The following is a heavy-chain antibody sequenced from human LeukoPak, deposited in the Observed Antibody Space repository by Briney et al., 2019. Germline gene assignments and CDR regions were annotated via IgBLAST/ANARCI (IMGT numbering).Heavy chain of an antibody. D-gene: IGHD2-15*01. CDR3: ATGAVVVVAATFDY. V-gene: IGHV1-24*01. CDR2: FDPEDGET. CDR1: GYTLTELS. Sequence: SVKVSCKVSGYTLTELSMHWVRQAPGKGLEWMGGFDPEDGETIYAQKFQGRVTMTEDTSTDTAYMELSSLRSEDTAVYYCATGAVVVVAATFDYWGQGTLVTVSS. J-gene: IGHJ4*02.